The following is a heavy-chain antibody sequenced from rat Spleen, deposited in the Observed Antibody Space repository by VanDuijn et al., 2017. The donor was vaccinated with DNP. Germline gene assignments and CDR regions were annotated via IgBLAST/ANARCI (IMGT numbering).Heavy chain of an antibody. D-gene: IGHD1-11*01. CDR2: ISYSGST. V-gene: IGHV3-1*01. CDR3: ARLAEGIGE. CDR1: GYSITSNY. J-gene: IGHJ2*01. Sequence: EVQLQESGPGLVKPSQSLSLTCSVTGYSITSNYWGWIRKFPGNTMEWVGHISYSGSTRYNLYLKSRTSITRETSKNQFFLQLNSVTTEDTATYYCARLAEGIGEWGQGVMVTVSS.